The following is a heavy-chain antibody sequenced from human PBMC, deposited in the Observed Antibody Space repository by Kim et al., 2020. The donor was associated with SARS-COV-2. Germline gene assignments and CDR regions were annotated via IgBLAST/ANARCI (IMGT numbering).Heavy chain of an antibody. CDR3: AKDMVAGTIFMNIGTFDI. V-gene: IGHV3-9*01. CDR2: VSWNSGTI. J-gene: IGHJ3*02. D-gene: IGHD6-19*01. CDR1: GFTFDDYA. Sequence: GGSLRLSCAASGFTFDDYAMHWVRQAPGKGLEWVSGVSWNSGTIGYGDSVKGRFTISRDNAQNSLYLQMNSLRAEDTALYYCAKDMVAGTIFMNIGTFDIWGQGTMVTVSS.